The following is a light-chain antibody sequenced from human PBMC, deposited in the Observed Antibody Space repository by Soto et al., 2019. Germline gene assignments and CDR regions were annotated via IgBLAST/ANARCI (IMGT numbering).Light chain of an antibody. CDR2: AAS. Sequence: DIQMTQSPSSLSASVGDRVTITCRASQDISSYLSWFKQKPGKAPKSLIYAASTLRSGVPSKFSGSGSGTDFTLPISSLQPEDSATYFCQQYKSYPITFGQKTRREIK. J-gene: IGKJ5*01. V-gene: IGKV1-16*02. CDR3: QQYKSYPIT. CDR1: QDISSY.